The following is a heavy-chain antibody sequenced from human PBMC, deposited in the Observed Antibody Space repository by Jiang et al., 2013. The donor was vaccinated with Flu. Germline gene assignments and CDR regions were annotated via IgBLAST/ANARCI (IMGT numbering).Heavy chain of an antibody. J-gene: IGHJ4*02. Sequence: SQTLSLTCAISGDSVSSNSAAWNWIRQSPSRGLEWLGRTYYRSKWYTDYAISVKGRITINADTSKNQFSLQLNSVTPEDTAVYYCARVKGSAWYCDYWGQGTLV. V-gene: IGHV6-1*01. CDR2: TYYRSKWYT. CDR3: ARVKGSAWYCDY. D-gene: IGHD6-19*01. CDR1: GDSVSSNSAA.